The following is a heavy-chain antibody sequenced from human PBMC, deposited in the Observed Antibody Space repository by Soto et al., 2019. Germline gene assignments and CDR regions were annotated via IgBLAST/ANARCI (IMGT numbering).Heavy chain of an antibody. D-gene: IGHD3-10*01. CDR3: ASGLRAGSAY. V-gene: IGHV1-3*05. J-gene: IGHJ4*02. CDR2: INAGNGNT. CDR1: GYTFTDFH. Sequence: QVLLVQSGAEEKRPGASVKVSCEASGYTFTDFHIHWVRQAPGQGLEWMGWINAGNGNTKYSQKFQDRVTVTRDTSANTAYMELSSLTSEVTAIYSCASGLRAGSAYWGQGTLVTVSS.